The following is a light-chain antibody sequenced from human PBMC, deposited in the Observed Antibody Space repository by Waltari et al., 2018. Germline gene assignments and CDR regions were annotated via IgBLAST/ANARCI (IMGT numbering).Light chain of an antibody. J-gene: IGKJ2*01. Sequence: DVVMTQSPLSLPVTLGQPASIPCRASQSLVNSHGNTYLNWFQQRPGQSPRRLIYKVSNRDSGVPDRFSGSGSGTDFTLKISRVEAEDVGVYYCMQGTHWPMYTFGQGTKLEIK. CDR2: KVS. V-gene: IGKV2-30*01. CDR1: QSLVNSHGNTY. CDR3: MQGTHWPMYT.